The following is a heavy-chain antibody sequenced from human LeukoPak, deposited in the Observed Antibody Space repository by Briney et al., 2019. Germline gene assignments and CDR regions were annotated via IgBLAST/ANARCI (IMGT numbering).Heavy chain of an antibody. CDR3: ASNDFWSGLFDY. J-gene: IGHJ4*02. V-gene: IGHV1-2*06. CDR1: GYTFTGYY. D-gene: IGHD3-3*01. CDR2: INPNSGGT. Sequence: GASAKVSCKASGYTFTGYYMHWVRQAPGQGLEWMGRINPNSGGTNYAQKFQGRVTMTRDTSISTAYMELSRLRSDDTAVYYCASNDFWSGLFDYWGQGTLVTVSS.